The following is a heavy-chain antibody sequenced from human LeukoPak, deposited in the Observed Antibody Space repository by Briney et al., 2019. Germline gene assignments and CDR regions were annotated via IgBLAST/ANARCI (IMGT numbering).Heavy chain of an antibody. J-gene: IGHJ4*02. Sequence: SETLSLTCAVYGGSFSGYYWSWIRQPPGKGLEWIGEINHSGSTNYNPSLKSRVTISVDTSRNQFSLKLGSVTAADTAVYYCARGPPAPSSYYFDYWGQGTLVTVSS. V-gene: IGHV4-34*01. CDR1: GGSFSGYY. CDR2: INHSGST. CDR3: ARGPPAPSSYYFDY.